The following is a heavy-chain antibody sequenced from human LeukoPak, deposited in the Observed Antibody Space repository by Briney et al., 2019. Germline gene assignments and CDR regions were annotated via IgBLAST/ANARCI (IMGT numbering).Heavy chain of an antibody. CDR1: GYTFTSYY. J-gene: IGHJ4*02. CDR3: AKSDGYSYGYSGRFDY. D-gene: IGHD5-18*01. CDR2: IIPIFGTA. Sequence: SVKVSCKASGYTFTSYYMHWVRQAPGQGLEWMGGIIPIFGTANYAQKFQGRVTITTDESTSTAYMELSSLRSEDTAVYYCAKSDGYSYGYSGRFDYWGQGTLVTVSS. V-gene: IGHV1-69*05.